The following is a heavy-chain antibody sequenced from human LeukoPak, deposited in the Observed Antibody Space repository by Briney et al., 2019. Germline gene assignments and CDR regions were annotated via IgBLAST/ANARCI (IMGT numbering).Heavy chain of an antibody. Sequence: GESVKLSCETSGYSFTTYWIGWVRQRRGTGLEWVGAIYPDDSDTRYSPSFQGQVAISADRSIRTAYLKWNSLKASDTGMYYCARQRGDSGTVNWFDPWGQGTLVTVSS. CDR2: IYPDDSDT. J-gene: IGHJ5*02. V-gene: IGHV5-51*01. CDR3: ARQRGDSGTVNWFDP. CDR1: GYSFTTYW. D-gene: IGHD3-10*01.